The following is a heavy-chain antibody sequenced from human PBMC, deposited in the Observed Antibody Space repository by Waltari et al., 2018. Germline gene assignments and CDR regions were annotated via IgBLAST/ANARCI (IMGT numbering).Heavy chain of an antibody. J-gene: IGHJ6*02. V-gene: IGHV3-23*04. CDR3: AKDRAQWYV. D-gene: IGHD2-15*01. CDR1: GFTFSSYW. CDR2: ISGSGGST. Sequence: EVQLVQSGAEVKKPGGSLRLSCAASGFTFSSYWMSWVRQAPGKGLEWVSAISGSGGSTYYADSVKGRFTISRDNSKNTLYLQMNSLRAEDTAVYYCAKDRAQWYVWGQGTTVTVSS.